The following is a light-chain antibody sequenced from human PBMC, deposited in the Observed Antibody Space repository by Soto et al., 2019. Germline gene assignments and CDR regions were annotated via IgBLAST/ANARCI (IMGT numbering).Light chain of an antibody. J-gene: IGKJ1*01. V-gene: IGKV3-20*01. Sequence: EIVLTQSPGTLSLSPGERATLSCRASQSVSSSYLAWYQQKPGQAPRLLIYGASSRSTGIPDRFSGRGSGTDFNLTISRLEPEDFAVYYCQQYGSSPWTFGQGTKVEI. CDR1: QSVSSSY. CDR3: QQYGSSPWT. CDR2: GAS.